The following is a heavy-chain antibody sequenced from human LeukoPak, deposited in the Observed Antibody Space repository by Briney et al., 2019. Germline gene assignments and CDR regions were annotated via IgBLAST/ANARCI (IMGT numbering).Heavy chain of an antibody. CDR3: ARERVNRNGSQFGY. CDR2: TNPNSGGT. D-gene: IGHD1-26*01. Sequence: ASVKVSCKASGYTFTGYYMHWVRQAPGQGLEWMGWTNPNSGGTNYAQKFQGRVTMTRDTSISTAYMELSRLRSDDTAVYYCARERVNRNGSQFGYWGQGTLVTVSS. J-gene: IGHJ4*02. CDR1: GYTFTGYY. V-gene: IGHV1-2*02.